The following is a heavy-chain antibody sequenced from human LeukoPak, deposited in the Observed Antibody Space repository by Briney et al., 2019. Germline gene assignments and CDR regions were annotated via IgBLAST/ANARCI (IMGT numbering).Heavy chain of an antibody. CDR2: ISSSSGYI. J-gene: IGHJ3*02. D-gene: IGHD5-24*01. CDR1: GFTVSSNY. V-gene: IGHV3-21*01. Sequence: GGSLRLSCAASGFTVSSNYMSWVRQAPGKGLEWVSSISSSSGYIYYADSVKGRFTISRDNAKNSLYLQMNSLRAEDTAVYYCARDGSRDGYNDAFDIWGQGTMVTVSS. CDR3: ARDGSRDGYNDAFDI.